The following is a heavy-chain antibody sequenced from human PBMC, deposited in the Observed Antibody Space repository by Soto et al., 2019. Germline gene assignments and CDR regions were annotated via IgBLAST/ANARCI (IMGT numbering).Heavy chain of an antibody. CDR2: ISYDGSNK. J-gene: IGHJ5*02. CDR1: GFTFSSYG. CDR3: AKVANSGWQYNWFDP. V-gene: IGHV3-30*18. Sequence: PGGSLRLSCAASGFTFSSYGMHWVRQAPGKGLEWVAVISYDGSNKYYADSVKGRFTISRDNSKNTLYLQMNSLRAEDTAVYYCAKVANSGWQYNWFDPWGQGTLVTVSS. D-gene: IGHD6-19*01.